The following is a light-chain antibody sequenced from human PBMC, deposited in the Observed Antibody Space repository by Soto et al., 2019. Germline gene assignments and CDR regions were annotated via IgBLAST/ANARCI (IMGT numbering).Light chain of an antibody. CDR2: STN. J-gene: IGLJ1*01. Sequence: SVLTQPPSASGTPGQRVTMSCSGSNSNIGRNPVNWYQQLPGTAPKVLISSTNQRPSGVPDRFSGSKSGTSASLAISGLQSEDEADYFCRTSDSGLSGLIFGTGTKLTVL. CDR3: RTSDSGLSGLI. CDR1: NSNIGRNP. V-gene: IGLV1-44*01.